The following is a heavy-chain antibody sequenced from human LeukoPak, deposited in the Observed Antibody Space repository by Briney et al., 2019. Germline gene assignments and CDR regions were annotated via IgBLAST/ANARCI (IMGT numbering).Heavy chain of an antibody. V-gene: IGHV3-48*02. Sequence: GESLRLSCAASGFTFSSYRMNWVRQAPGEGLEWVSYISSSGGTIYDADSVRGRFTISRDNAKNSLYLQMNSLRDEDTAVYYCARERGYNYGYSDYWGQGTLVTVSS. J-gene: IGHJ4*02. CDR1: GFTFSSYR. CDR3: ARERGYNYGYSDY. D-gene: IGHD5-18*01. CDR2: ISSSGGTI.